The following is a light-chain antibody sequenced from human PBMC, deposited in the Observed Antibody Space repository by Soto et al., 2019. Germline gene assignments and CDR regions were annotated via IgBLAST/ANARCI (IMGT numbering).Light chain of an antibody. J-gene: IGKJ1*01. CDR3: QQYNSYWP. Sequence: DIQMTQSPSTLSASLGDRVTITCRASQSISTWLAWYQQKPGKAPKLLIYKASSLESGVPSRFSGSGSGTKFTLTISSLQPNDFGTYYCQQYNSYWPFGQGTKV. CDR2: KAS. V-gene: IGKV1-5*03. CDR1: QSISTW.